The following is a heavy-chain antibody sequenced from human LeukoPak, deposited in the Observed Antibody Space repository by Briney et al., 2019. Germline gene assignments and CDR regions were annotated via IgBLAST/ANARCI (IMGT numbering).Heavy chain of an antibody. Sequence: SETLSLTCTVSGYSISSGYYWGWMRQPPGKGLEWIESIHHSGSTNYNPSLKSRVTTSVDTSKNQFSLKLSSVTAADTAVYYCARDRVAAAGLRFHWFDPWGQGTLVTVSS. D-gene: IGHD6-13*01. CDR2: IHHSGST. J-gene: IGHJ5*02. CDR1: GYSISSGYY. CDR3: ARDRVAAAGLRFHWFDP. V-gene: IGHV4-38-2*02.